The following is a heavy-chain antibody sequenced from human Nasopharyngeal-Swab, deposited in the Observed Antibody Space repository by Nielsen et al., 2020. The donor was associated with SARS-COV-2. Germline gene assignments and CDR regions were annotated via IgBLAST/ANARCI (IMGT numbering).Heavy chain of an antibody. J-gene: IGHJ4*02. V-gene: IGHV3-30*04. CDR1: GFTFSSYT. CDR2: ISYDASDK. D-gene: IGHD3-10*01. CDR3: ARVTYYYGSGGNFDY. Sequence: GESLKISCAASGFTFSSYTIHWVRQAPGKGLEWVAFISYDASDKYYADSVKGRFTLSRDNAKNSLYLQMNSLRAEDTAVYYCARVTYYYGSGGNFDYWGQGTLVTVSS.